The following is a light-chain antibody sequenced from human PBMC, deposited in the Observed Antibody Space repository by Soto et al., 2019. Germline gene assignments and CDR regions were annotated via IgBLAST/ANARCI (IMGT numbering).Light chain of an antibody. V-gene: IGKV1-39*01. CDR2: AAS. CDR3: QQSYSTPPIT. Sequence: DIQMTQSPSSLSASLGARVTITCRASQNIANYLNWYQQKPGKAPKVLIYAASRLQSGVPSRFSGSGSGTDFTLTISSLQPEDFAIYYCQQSYSTPPITCGQGTRLEIK. CDR1: QNIANY. J-gene: IGKJ5*01.